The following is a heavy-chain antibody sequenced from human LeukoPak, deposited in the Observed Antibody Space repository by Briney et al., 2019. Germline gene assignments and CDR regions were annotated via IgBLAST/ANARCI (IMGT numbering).Heavy chain of an antibody. CDR1: GYTFTSYD. CDR2: ISAYNGNT. V-gene: IGHV1-18*01. Sequence: ASVKVSCKASGYTFTSYDISWVRQAPGQGLEWMGWISAYNGNTNYAQKLQGRVTMTTDTSTSTAYMELRSLRSDDTAVYYCARGSSGWYIGWFDPWGQGTLVTVSS. J-gene: IGHJ5*02. CDR3: ARGSSGWYIGWFDP. D-gene: IGHD6-19*01.